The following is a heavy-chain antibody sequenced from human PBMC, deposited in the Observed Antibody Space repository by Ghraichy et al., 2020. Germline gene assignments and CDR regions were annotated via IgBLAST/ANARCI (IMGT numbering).Heavy chain of an antibody. CDR3: ARLGLDDGDYEYVPFDY. V-gene: IGHV1-2*02. Sequence: ASVKVSCKASGYTFTAYHIHWVRQAPGQGLEWMGRINPNSGGTKYAQKFQGRVTMTRDTSTSTAYMELSRVRSDDTAVYYCARLGLDDGDYEYVPFDYWGQGALVTVFS. D-gene: IGHD4-17*01. CDR1: GYTFTAYH. J-gene: IGHJ4*02. CDR2: INPNSGGT.